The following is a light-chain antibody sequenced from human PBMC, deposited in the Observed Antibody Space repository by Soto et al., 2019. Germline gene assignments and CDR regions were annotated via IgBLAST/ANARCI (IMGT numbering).Light chain of an antibody. CDR2: AAS. V-gene: IGKV1-5*01. CDR3: QQYNSHWT. CDR1: QSISTY. Sequence: DIQMTQSPSSLSASVGDRVTITCRASQSISTYLNWYQQKPGKAPKLLIYAASSLESGVPSRFSGSGSGTEFTLTISSLQPDDFATYYCQQYNSHWTFGQGTKVDI. J-gene: IGKJ1*01.